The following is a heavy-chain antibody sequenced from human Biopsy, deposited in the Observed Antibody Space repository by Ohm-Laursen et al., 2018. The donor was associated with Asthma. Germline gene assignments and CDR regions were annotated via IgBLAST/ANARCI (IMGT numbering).Heavy chain of an antibody. CDR2: VYSSGST. V-gene: IGHV4-30-4*08. D-gene: IGHD1-26*01. CDR1: GGSITSYY. CDR3: ARDLGIVGATPDGFNI. J-gene: IGHJ3*02. Sequence: TLSLTCIVSGGSITSYYWSWIRQPPGKGLEWVGYVYSSGSTYYNPSLDSRVMISLDTSKNQFSLSLSSVTAADTAVYFCARDLGIVGATPDGFNIWGQGTLVTVSS.